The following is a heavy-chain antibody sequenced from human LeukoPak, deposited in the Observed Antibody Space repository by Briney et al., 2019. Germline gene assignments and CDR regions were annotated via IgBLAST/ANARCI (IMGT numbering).Heavy chain of an antibody. D-gene: IGHD5-12*01. CDR1: GFTFSNYW. CDR2: INRDGSEE. Sequence: GRSLTLSCAASGFTFSNYWMSWVRQAPRKGMEWVAHINRDGSEEHYMDSVKARFIISRDNAKNSLSLQMDGLRAEDTAVYYCVRDGGVSGYDLLDYWGQGTLVTVSS. J-gene: IGHJ4*02. CDR3: VRDGGVSGYDLLDY. V-gene: IGHV3-7*01.